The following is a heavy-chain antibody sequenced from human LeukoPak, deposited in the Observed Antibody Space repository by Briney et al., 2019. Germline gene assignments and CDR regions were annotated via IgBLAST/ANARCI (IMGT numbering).Heavy chain of an antibody. D-gene: IGHD4-23*01. V-gene: IGHV3-21*01. CDR2: ISSSSSYI. J-gene: IGHJ3*02. CDR1: GFTFSSYG. Sequence: GGSLRLSCAASGFTFSSYGMHWVRQAPGKGLEWVSSISSSSSYIYYADSVKGRFTISRDNAKNSLYLQTNSLRAEDTAVYYCARIGLRWAGNAFDIWGQGTMVTVSS. CDR3: ARIGLRWAGNAFDI.